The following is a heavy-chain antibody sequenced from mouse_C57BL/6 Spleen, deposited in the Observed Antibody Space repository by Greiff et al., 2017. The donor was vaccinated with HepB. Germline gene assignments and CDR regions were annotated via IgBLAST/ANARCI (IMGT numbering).Heavy chain of an antibody. CDR1: GYAFSSSW. CDR3: ARSDCNLLLAWFAY. Sequence: QVQLKQSGPELVKPGASVKISCKASGYAFSSSWMNWVKQRPGKGLEWIGRIYPGDGDTNYNGKFKGKATLTADKSSSTAYMQLSSLTSEDSAVYFCARSDCNLLLAWFAYWGQGTLVTVSA. V-gene: IGHV1-82*01. CDR2: IYPGDGDT. D-gene: IGHD2-1*01. J-gene: IGHJ3*01.